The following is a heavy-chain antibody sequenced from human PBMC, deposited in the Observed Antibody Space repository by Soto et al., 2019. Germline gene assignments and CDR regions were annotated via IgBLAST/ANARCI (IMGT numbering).Heavy chain of an antibody. J-gene: IGHJ6*02. D-gene: IGHD6-6*01. CDR2: ISSSSSYI. CDR1: GFTFSSYS. Sequence: GGSLRLSCAASGFTFSSYSMNWVRQAPGKGLEWVSSISSSSSYIYYADSVKGRFTISRDNAKNSLYLQMNSLRAEDTAVYYCARSIAARPDAYYYYGMDVWGQGTTVPVS. V-gene: IGHV3-21*01. CDR3: ARSIAARPDAYYYYGMDV.